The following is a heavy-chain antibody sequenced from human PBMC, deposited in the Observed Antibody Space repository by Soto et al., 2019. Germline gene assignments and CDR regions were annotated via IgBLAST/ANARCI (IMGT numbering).Heavy chain of an antibody. V-gene: IGHV3-23*01. J-gene: IGHJ4*02. CDR2: ISGSGGST. Sequence: GGSLRLSCAASGFTFSSYAMSWVRQAPGKGLEWVSAISGSGGSTYYADSVKGRFTISRDNSKNTLYLQMNSLRAEDTAVYYCAKDLVAVTGTTWVVDYWGQGTLVTVSS. CDR1: GFTFSSYA. CDR3: AKDLVAVTGTTWVVDY. D-gene: IGHD1-7*01.